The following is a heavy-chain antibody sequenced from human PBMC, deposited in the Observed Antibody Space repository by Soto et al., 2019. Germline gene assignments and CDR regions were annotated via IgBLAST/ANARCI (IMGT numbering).Heavy chain of an antibody. CDR1: GGSISDFY. CDR3: ARGGGYDFRSSQAPPIDV. V-gene: IGHV4-59*01. Sequence: TLSLTCNVSGGSISDFYWSWIRQSPGKRLEWIGYLYYTGSTNYNPALKSRVTISLDTSKNQFSLKVRSVTAADTAVYYCARGGGYDFRSSQAPPIDVWGQGTTVTVSS. CDR2: LYYTGST. D-gene: IGHD3-3*01. J-gene: IGHJ6*02.